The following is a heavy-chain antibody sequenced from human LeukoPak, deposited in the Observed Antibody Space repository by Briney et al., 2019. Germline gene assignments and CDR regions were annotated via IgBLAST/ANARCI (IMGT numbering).Heavy chain of an antibody. CDR3: ARERAGYSSGWYPFDY. CDR1: GGSFSGYY. Sequence: PSETLSLTCAVYGGSFSGYYWSWIRQPPGKGLEWIGEINHSGSTNYNPSLKSRVTISVDTSKNQFSLKLSSVTAADTAAYYCARERAGYSSGWYPFDYWGQGTLVTVSS. CDR2: INHSGST. D-gene: IGHD6-19*01. J-gene: IGHJ4*02. V-gene: IGHV4-34*01.